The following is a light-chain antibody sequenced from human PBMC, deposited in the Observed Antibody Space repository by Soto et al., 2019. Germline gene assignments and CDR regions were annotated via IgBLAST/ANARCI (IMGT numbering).Light chain of an antibody. J-gene: IGKJ5*01. CDR2: AAS. Sequence: EIVLTQSPGTQSLSPGERATLSCRASQSVSSSFLAWYQQKPGQAPSLLIYAASSRATDIPDRFSGSGSGTDFTLTISRLEPEDFAVYYCQHYGGSPLTFGQGTRLEIK. CDR3: QHYGGSPLT. CDR1: QSVSSSF. V-gene: IGKV3-20*01.